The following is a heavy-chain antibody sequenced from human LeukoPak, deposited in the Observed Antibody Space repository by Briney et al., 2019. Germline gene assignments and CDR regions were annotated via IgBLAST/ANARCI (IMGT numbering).Heavy chain of an antibody. CDR3: AKDSGRWKTYYYESSGLYYFAY. CDR1: GFTFSSYW. D-gene: IGHD3-22*01. J-gene: IGHJ4*02. CDR2: IRYDGSNK. V-gene: IGHV3-30*02. Sequence: GGSLRLSCAASGFTFSSYWMSWVRQAPGKGLEWVAFIRYDGSNKYYADSVKGRFTISRDNSKNTQYLQMNSLRVEDTAVYYCAKDSGRWKTYYYESSGLYYFAYWGQGTLVTVSS.